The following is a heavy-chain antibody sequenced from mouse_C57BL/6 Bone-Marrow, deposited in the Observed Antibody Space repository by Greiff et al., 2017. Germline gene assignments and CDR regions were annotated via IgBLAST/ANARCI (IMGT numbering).Heavy chain of an antibody. CDR2: IHPNSGST. J-gene: IGHJ3*01. D-gene: IGHD1-1*01. Sequence: QVQLQQPGAELVKPGASVKLSCKASGYTFTSYWMHWVKQRPGQGLEWIGMIHPNSGSTNYNEKFKSKATLTVDKSSSTAYMQLSSLTSEDSAVYYSARSLYYGSSFSPFAYWGQGTLVTVSA. CDR3: ARSLYYGSSFSPFAY. CDR1: GYTFTSYW. V-gene: IGHV1-64*01.